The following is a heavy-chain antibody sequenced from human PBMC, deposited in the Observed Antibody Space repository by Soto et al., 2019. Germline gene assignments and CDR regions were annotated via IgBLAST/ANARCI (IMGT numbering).Heavy chain of an antibody. V-gene: IGHV3-23*01. D-gene: IGHD3-22*01. CDR2: ISGSGGST. Sequence: EVQLLESGGGLVQPGGSLRLSCAASGFTFSSYAMSWVRQAPGKGLEWVSAISGSGGSTYYADSVKGRFTISRDNSKNTLYLQMNSLRAEDTAVYYCAKAQYYDSSGYYFLAFDIWGQGTMVTVSS. CDR3: AKAQYYDSSGYYFLAFDI. J-gene: IGHJ3*02. CDR1: GFTFSSYA.